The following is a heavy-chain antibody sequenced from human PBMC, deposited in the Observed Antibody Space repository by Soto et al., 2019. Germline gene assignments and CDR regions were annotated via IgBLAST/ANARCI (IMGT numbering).Heavy chain of an antibody. J-gene: IGHJ2*01. CDR2: ISYDGSNK. CDR1: GFTFSSYA. CDR3: ARPLWRDDDNLGYCDL. D-gene: IGHD3-16*01. V-gene: IGHV3-30-3*01. Sequence: VQLVESGGGVVQPGRSLRLSCAASGFTFSSYAMHWVRQAPGKGLEWVAVISYDGSNKYYADSVKGRFTISRDNSKNTLYLQMNSLRTEDTAVYYCARPLWRDDDNLGYCDLWGRGTLVTVSS.